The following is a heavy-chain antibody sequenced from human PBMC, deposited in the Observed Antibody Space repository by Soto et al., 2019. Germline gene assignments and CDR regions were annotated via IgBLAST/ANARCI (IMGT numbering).Heavy chain of an antibody. CDR3: ARVGRYGDGDPFDI. CDR1: GVSISGDY. V-gene: IGHV4-59*01. D-gene: IGHD4-17*01. Sequence: PSETLSLTCTVSGVSISGDYWSWIRQPPGKGLEWIAYTSHTGTTDYNPSLKSRVTISLDTSKNQFSLKLSSVTAADTAIYYCARVGRYGDGDPFDIWGQGTLVTVSS. CDR2: TSHTGTT. J-gene: IGHJ3*02.